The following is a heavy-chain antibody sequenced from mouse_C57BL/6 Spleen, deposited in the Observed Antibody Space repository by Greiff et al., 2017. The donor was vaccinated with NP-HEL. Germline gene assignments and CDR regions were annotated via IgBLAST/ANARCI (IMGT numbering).Heavy chain of an antibody. Sequence: EVQLQQSGPELVKPGASVKISCKASGYTFTDYYMNWVKQSHGKSLEWIGDINPNNGGTTYNQKFKGKATLTVEKSSSTAYMELRSLTSEDSAVYYCARRGWDYFDYWGQGTTLTVSS. CDR3: ARRGWDYFDY. CDR2: INPNNGGT. D-gene: IGHD3-3*01. CDR1: GYTFTDYY. V-gene: IGHV1-26*01. J-gene: IGHJ2*01.